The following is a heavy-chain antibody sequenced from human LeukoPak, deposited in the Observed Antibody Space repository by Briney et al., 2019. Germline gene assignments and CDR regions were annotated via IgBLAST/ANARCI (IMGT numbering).Heavy chain of an antibody. J-gene: IGHJ6*03. CDR3: ARDQKNYGSGSYYEYYYYMDV. Sequence: GGSLRLSCAASGFTVSSNYMSWVRQAPGKGLEGGSVIYSGGSTYYADSVKRRFTISRDNSKNTLYVQMNSLRAEHTAVYYCARDQKNYGSGSYYEYYYYMDVWGKGTTVTVSS. D-gene: IGHD3-10*01. V-gene: IGHV3-66*02. CDR1: GFTVSSNY. CDR2: IYSGGST.